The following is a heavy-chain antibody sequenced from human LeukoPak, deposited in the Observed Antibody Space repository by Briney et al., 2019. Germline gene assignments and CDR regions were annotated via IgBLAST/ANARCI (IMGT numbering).Heavy chain of an antibody. CDR2: MNPNSGNT. V-gene: IGHV1-8*01. CDR1: GYTFTSYD. J-gene: IGHJ6*02. Sequence: ASVLVSCKASGYTFTSYDINWVRQATGQGLEWMGWMNPNSGNTGYAQKFQGRVTMTRNTSISTAYMELSSLRSEDTAVYYCARSITNYYYYGMDVWGQGTTVTVSS. CDR3: ARSITNYYYYGMDV. D-gene: IGHD1-1*01.